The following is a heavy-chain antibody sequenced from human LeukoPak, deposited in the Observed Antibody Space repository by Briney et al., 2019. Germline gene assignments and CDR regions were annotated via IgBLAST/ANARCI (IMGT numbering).Heavy chain of an antibody. CDR1: GFTFSSYS. Sequence: GGSLRLSCTASGFTFSSYSLNWVRQAPGKGLEWVSSVSTGSNYIYYADSVKGRFTISRDNSKNTLYLQMNSLRAEDTAVYYCAKNPYYYDILLLDYWGQGTLVTVSS. V-gene: IGHV3-21*04. CDR2: VSTGSNYI. D-gene: IGHD3-22*01. J-gene: IGHJ4*02. CDR3: AKNPYYYDILLLDY.